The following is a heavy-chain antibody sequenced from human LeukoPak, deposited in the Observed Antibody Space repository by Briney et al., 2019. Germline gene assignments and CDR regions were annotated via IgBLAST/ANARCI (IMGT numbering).Heavy chain of an antibody. J-gene: IGHJ4*02. CDR1: GYFISSGYY. Sequence: KPSETLSLTCTVSGYFISSGYYWGWIRQPPGKGLQWIGSIHHSGSTYYNPSLKSRVTISVDTSKNQFSLKLSSVTAADTAVYYCARTSSSSLVGGYYFDYWGQGTLVTVSS. CDR3: ARTSSSSLVGGYYFDY. V-gene: IGHV4-38-2*02. CDR2: IHHSGST. D-gene: IGHD6-13*01.